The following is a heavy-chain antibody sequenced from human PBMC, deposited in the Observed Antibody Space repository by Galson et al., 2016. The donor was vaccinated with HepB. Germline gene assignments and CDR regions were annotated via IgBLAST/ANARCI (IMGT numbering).Heavy chain of an antibody. CDR1: GFTFSTYP. CDR2: ISYDGNNK. J-gene: IGHJ3*02. D-gene: IGHD6-13*01. V-gene: IGHV3-30-3*01. Sequence: SLRLSCAASGFTFSTYPMTWVRQAPGKGLEWVAVISYDGNNKYYADSVKGRFTISRDNSENTLYVQMNSLRPEDTGVYYCVRERRSSWYDAFDMWGQGTMVTVSS. CDR3: VRERRSSWYDAFDM.